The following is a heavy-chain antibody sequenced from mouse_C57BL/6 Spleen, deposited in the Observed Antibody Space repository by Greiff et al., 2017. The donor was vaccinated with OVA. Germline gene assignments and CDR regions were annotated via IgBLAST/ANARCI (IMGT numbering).Heavy chain of an antibody. CDR1: GYTFTSYW. CDR3: ARSDDGYYYFDY. CDR2: IDPSDSYT. Sequence: VQLQQPGAELVRPGTSVKLSCKASGYTFTSYWMHWVKQRPGQGLEWIGVIDPSDSYTNYNQKFTGKATLTVDTSSSTAYMQLSSLTSEDSAVYYCARSDDGYYYFDYWGQGTTLTVSS. J-gene: IGHJ2*01. D-gene: IGHD2-3*01. V-gene: IGHV1-59*01.